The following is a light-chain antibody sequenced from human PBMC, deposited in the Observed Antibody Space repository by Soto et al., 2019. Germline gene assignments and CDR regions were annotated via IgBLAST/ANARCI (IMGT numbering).Light chain of an antibody. CDR3: QQYNEWPLA. Sequence: DTVVTQSPATLSASPGERATLSCRASQNVVTNVAWYQQKPGQAPRLLIHDTSTGATGVPDRFSGRGDGTEFALTISSLQSEDLAVYYCQQYNEWPLAFGGGTKVDIK. CDR1: QNVVTN. J-gene: IGKJ4*01. V-gene: IGKV3-15*01. CDR2: DTS.